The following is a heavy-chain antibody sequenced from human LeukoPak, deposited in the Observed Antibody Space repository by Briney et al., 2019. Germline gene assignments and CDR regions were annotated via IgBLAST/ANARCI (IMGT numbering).Heavy chain of an antibody. CDR1: GGSISSSSYY. D-gene: IGHD4-17*01. V-gene: IGHV4-39*01. Sequence: PSETLSLTCTVSGGSISSSSYYWGWIRQPPGTGLEWIGSIYYSGSTYYNPSLKSRVTISVDTSKNQFSLKLSSVTAADTAVYYCARLKEVTVTLAFDIWGQGTMVTVSS. J-gene: IGHJ3*02. CDR2: IYYSGST. CDR3: ARLKEVTVTLAFDI.